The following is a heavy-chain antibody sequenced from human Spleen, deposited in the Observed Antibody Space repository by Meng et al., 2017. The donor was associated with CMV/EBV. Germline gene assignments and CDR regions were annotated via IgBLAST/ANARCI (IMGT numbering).Heavy chain of an antibody. V-gene: IGHV1-2*02. CDR3: ARAHPSYDILTGYLGY. CDR2: ISPDTGGT. J-gene: IGHJ4*02. Sequence: SGYIFTDYYIHWVRQAPGQGLEWMGWISPDTGGTNYAQKFQGRVTLTRDTSISTAYMELSRLRSDDTAVYYCARAHPSYDILTGYLGYWGQGTLVTVSS. D-gene: IGHD3-9*01. CDR1: GYIFTDYY.